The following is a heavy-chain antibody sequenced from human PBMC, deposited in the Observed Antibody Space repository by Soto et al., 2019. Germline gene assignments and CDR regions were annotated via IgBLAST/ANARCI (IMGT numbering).Heavy chain of an antibody. CDR3: ATHRMVRGPRTFDI. D-gene: IGHD3-10*01. CDR1: GYTFTSYG. Sequence: ASVKVSCKASGYTFTSYGISWVRQAPGQGLEWMGWISAYNGNTNYAQKLQGRVTMTTDTSTSTAYMELRSLRSDDTAVYYCATHRMVRGPRTFDIWGQGTMVTVSS. V-gene: IGHV1-18*01. J-gene: IGHJ3*02. CDR2: ISAYNGNT.